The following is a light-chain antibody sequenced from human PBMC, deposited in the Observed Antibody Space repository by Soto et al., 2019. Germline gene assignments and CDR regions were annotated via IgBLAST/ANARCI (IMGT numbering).Light chain of an antibody. CDR2: DVT. CDR1: SSDIGRYNF. V-gene: IGLV2-8*01. CDR3: SSYAGFNQVV. J-gene: IGLJ2*01. Sequence: QSALTQPPSASGSPGQSVTISCTGTSSDIGRYNFVSWYQQHPGKAPRLTIYDVTQRPSGVPDRFSGSKSGDTASLTVSGLQAEDEADYYCSSYAGFNQVVFGGGTQLTVL.